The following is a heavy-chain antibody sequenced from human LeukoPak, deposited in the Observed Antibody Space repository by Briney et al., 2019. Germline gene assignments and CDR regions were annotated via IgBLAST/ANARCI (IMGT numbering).Heavy chain of an antibody. CDR3: ARAAVARVFDI. CDR1: GFTFSSYS. Sequence: GGSLRLSCAASGFTFSSYSMNWVRQAPGKGLEWVSSISSSSSYIYYADSVKGRFTISRDNAKNSLYLQMNSLRAEDTAVYYCARAAVARVFDIWGQGTMVTVSS. CDR2: ISSSSSYI. J-gene: IGHJ3*02. V-gene: IGHV3-21*01. D-gene: IGHD6-19*01.